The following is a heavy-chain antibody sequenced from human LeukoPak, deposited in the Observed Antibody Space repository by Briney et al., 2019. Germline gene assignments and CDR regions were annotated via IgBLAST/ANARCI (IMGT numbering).Heavy chain of an antibody. V-gene: IGHV3-21*04. J-gene: IGHJ4*01. CDR1: GFTFNNYN. CDR2: ITSSGTHI. D-gene: IGHD2-21*02. CDR3: AKDRKAFVVVAATH. Sequence: GGSLRLSCATSGFTFNNYNMNWVRQAPGRALEWVSSITSSGTHIFYADSVKGRFTISRDNSKNTLYLQMNSLRAEDTAIYYCAKDRKAFVVVAATHWGHGTLVTVSS.